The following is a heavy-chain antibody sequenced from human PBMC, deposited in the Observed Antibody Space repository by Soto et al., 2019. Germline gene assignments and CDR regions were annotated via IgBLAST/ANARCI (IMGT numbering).Heavy chain of an antibody. V-gene: IGHV3-74*01. CDR1: GCTFSNHC. D-gene: IGHD2-21*01. CDR2: IRGDGTRT. Sequence: GRPLRLSWAASGCTFSNHCMHWVRQGQGKGLVWVSRIRGDGTRTNYADSVRGRFTVSRDNAKNTLYLQINSLTAEDTAVYYCARGTLTSIDMVDYWGQGTLVTVSS. CDR3: ARGTLTSIDMVDY. J-gene: IGHJ4*02.